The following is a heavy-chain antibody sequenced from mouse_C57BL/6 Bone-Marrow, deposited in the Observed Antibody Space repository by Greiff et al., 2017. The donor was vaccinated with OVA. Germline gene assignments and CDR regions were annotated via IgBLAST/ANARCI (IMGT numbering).Heavy chain of an antibody. Sequence: EVKLVESEGGLVQPGSSLTLSCTASGFTFTDYYMAWVSQVPEKGLEWVANINYDGGSTYYLDSLKGRFILSRDNSTNILYLHMSSLKSEDTATYYWASGGMVTTSSYWYFEVWGTGTTVTVSS. J-gene: IGHJ1*03. D-gene: IGHD2-1*01. V-gene: IGHV5-16*01. CDR1: GFTFTDYY. CDR3: ASGGMVTTSSYWYFEV. CDR2: INYDGGST.